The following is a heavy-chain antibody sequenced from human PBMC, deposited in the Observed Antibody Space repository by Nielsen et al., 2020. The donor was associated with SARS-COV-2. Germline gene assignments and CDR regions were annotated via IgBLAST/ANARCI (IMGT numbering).Heavy chain of an antibody. CDR1: GFTFSDFA. CDR2: ISFDGSNT. V-gene: IGHV3-30-3*01. Sequence: SCAASGFTFSDFAFHWVRQAPGKGLEWVAGISFDGSNTYYADSVKGRLTISRDNSKDTLYLQMSSLRAEDTAVYYCARGLLITPRVIFYWGQGTLLTVSS. J-gene: IGHJ4*02. CDR3: ARGLLITPRVIFY. D-gene: IGHD2-8*01.